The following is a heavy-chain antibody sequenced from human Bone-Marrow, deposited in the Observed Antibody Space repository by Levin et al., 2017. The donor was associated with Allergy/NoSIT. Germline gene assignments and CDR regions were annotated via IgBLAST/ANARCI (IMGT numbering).Heavy chain of an antibody. V-gene: IGHV3-74*01. CDR2: VHSDGSST. Sequence: GGSLRLSCVASGFSFSAFWMHWVRQAPGKGLVWVSRVHSDGSSTDYADFVKGRFTISRDNAKNTVYLQMNSLRPEATAVYYCARGGSGCFDYWGQGVPVTVSS. CDR3: ARGGSGCFDY. D-gene: IGHD3-22*01. CDR1: GFSFSAFW. J-gene: IGHJ4*02.